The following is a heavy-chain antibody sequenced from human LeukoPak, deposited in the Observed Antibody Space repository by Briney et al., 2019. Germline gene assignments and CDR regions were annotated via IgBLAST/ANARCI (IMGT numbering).Heavy chain of an antibody. V-gene: IGHV5-51*01. Sequence: ESLKISCKGSGYSFTSYWIGWVRQMPGKGLEWMGIIYPGDSDTRYSPSFQGQVTISADKSISTAYLQWSSLKASDTAMYYCARVTPLYCSSTSCYGSYYMDVWGKGTTVTVSS. CDR2: IYPGDSDT. J-gene: IGHJ6*03. D-gene: IGHD2-2*01. CDR3: ARVTPLYCSSTSCYGSYYMDV. CDR1: GYSFTSYW.